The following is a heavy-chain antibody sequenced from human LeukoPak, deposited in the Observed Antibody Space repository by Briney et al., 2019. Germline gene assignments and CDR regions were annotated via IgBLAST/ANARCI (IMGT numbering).Heavy chain of an antibody. V-gene: IGHV3-21*01. CDR3: AGSDTIGYLPREWDYWYFDL. CDR1: GFTFSRYS. D-gene: IGHD5-18*01. CDR2: ISSGSSYM. J-gene: IGHJ2*01. Sequence: GGSLRLSCAASGFTFSRYSLNWVRQAPGKGLEWVSSISSGSSYMYYSDSVKGRFTISRDNAKNSLYLQMNSLRAEDTAMYYCAGSDTIGYLPREWDYWYFDLRGRGTLVTVSS.